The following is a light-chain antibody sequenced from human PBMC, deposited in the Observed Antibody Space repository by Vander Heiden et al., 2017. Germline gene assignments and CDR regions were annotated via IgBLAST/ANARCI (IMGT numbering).Light chain of an antibody. J-gene: IGKJ1*01. V-gene: IGKV1-39*01. CDR2: AAS. CDR3: QQNYNIPPLT. CDR1: QTINSF. Sequence: DIQMTQSPSSLSASVGDRVTLTRRASQTINSFLNWYQETPGKASNLLIYAASISQSGVPSGFSGSRSGTEFSLTISSLQPQDFSASYCQQNYNIPPLTFGQGTTVESK.